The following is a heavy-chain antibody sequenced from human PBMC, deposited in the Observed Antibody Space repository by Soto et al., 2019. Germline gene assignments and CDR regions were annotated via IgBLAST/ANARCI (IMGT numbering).Heavy chain of an antibody. CDR2: TRNKANSYTT. CDR1: GFTFSDHY. Sequence: PGGSLRLSCAASGFTFSDHYMDWVRQAPGKGLEWVGRTRNKANSYTTEYAASVKGRFTISRDDSKNSLYLQMNSLKTEDTAVYFCVSLVRYAIRAHYYYYYMDVWGKGTTVTVSS. CDR3: VSLVRYAIRAHYYYYYMDV. V-gene: IGHV3-72*01. D-gene: IGHD2-8*01. J-gene: IGHJ6*03.